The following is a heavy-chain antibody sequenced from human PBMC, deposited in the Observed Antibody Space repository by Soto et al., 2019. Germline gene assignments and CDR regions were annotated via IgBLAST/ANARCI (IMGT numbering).Heavy chain of an antibody. CDR3: ARTRPGATFDY. J-gene: IGHJ4*02. Sequence: SQTLSLTCAISGDSVSSNNAVXNWIRQSPSRGLEWLGRTFYRSKWYSDYAVSVKSRITINPDTSKNQFSLQLNSVTPEDTAVYYCARTRPGATFDYWGQGTLVTVSS. V-gene: IGHV6-1*01. D-gene: IGHD2-2*01. CDR1: GDSVSSNNAV. CDR2: TFYRSKWYS.